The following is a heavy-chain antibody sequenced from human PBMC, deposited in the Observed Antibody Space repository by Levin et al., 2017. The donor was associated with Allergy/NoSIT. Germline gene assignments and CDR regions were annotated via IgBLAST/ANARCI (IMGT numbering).Heavy chain of an antibody. J-gene: IGHJ3*02. D-gene: IGHD5-12*01. Sequence: KPGESLKISCKGSGYSFTSYWIGWVRQMPGKGLEWMGIIYPGDSDTRYSPSFQGQVTISADKSISTAYLQWSSLKASDTAMYYCARHGDIVAGGLDAFDIWGQGTMVTVSS. V-gene: IGHV5-51*01. CDR3: ARHGDIVAGGLDAFDI. CDR1: GYSFTSYW. CDR2: IYPGDSDT.